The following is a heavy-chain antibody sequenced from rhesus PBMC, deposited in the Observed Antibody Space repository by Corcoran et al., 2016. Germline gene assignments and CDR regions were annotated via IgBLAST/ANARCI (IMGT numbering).Heavy chain of an antibody. CDR2: IYGSSATT. D-gene: IGHD6-13*01. V-gene: IGHV4-147*01. CDR1: GYSISSNY. CDR3: ARVSRYSSWPFDY. J-gene: IGHJ4*01. Sequence: QVQLQESGPGLVKPSETLSLTCVVSGYSISSNYWSWIRKPPGKGLEWIAYIYGSSATTTYNPSPQSRVTVSTYTSNNQFSLKLSSVTAADTAVYYCARVSRYSSWPFDYWGQGVLVTVSS.